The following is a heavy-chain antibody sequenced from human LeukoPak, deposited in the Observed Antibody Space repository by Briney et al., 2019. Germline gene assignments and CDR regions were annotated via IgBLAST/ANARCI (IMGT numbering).Heavy chain of an antibody. V-gene: IGHV3-23*01. CDR2: ISGSGGST. Sequence: GGSLRLSCAASGFTFSSYAMSWVRQAPGKGLEWVSAISGSGGSTYYADSVKGPFTISRDNSKNTLYLQMNSLRAEDAAVYYCAKAPDIVATGGRDYWGQGTLDTVSS. D-gene: IGHD5-12*01. CDR1: GFTFSSYA. CDR3: AKAPDIVATGGRDY. J-gene: IGHJ4*02.